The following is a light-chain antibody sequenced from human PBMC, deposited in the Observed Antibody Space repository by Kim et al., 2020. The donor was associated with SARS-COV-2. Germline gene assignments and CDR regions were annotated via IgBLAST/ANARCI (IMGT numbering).Light chain of an antibody. J-gene: IGLJ3*02. CDR2: DNS. CDR3: GTWDSSLSAGV. Sequence: GQKVHTRCTGSTTHIGNNYVSWYQQLPGTAPKLLIYDNSKRPSGIPDRFSGSKSGTSATLGITGLQTGDEADYYCGTWDSSLSAGVFGGGTQLTVL. CDR1: TTHIGNNY. V-gene: IGLV1-51*01.